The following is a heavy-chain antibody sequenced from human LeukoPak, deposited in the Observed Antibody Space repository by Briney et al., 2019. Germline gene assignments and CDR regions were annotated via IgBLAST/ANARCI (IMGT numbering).Heavy chain of an antibody. CDR3: ARGGGNYEGIDY. CDR2: IYNSGST. V-gene: IGHV4-59*01. D-gene: IGHD1-7*01. CDR1: GGSISSYY. J-gene: IGHJ4*02. Sequence: SETLSLTCTVSGGSISSYYWRWIRQPPGKGLEWIGYIYNSGSTNYNPSLKSRVTISVDTSKTQFSLKLSSVTAADTAVYYCARGGGNYEGIDYWGQGTLVTVSS.